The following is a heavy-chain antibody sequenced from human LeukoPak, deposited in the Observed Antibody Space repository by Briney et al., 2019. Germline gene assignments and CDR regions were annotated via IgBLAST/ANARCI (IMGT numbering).Heavy chain of an antibody. CDR3: AKVPRQHDNWFDP. CDR2: LSDSGGST. D-gene: IGHD3-9*01. J-gene: IGHJ5*02. V-gene: IGHV3-23*01. Sequence: GGSLRLSCAASGFTFSSYAMSWVRQAPGKGLEWVSALSDSGGSTYYADSVKGRFTISRDNSKNTLYLQMNSLRAEDTAIYYCAKVPRQHDNWFDPWGQGTLVTVSS. CDR1: GFTFSSYA.